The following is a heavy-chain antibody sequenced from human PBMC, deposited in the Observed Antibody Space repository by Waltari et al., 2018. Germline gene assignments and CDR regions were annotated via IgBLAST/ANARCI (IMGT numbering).Heavy chain of an antibody. V-gene: IGHV3-21*01. D-gene: IGHD3-9*01. J-gene: IGHJ6*03. Sequence: EVQLVESGGGLVKPGGSLSLSCAASGFTFSSYSMNWVRLAPGKGLEWVSSISSSSSYIYYADSVKGRFTISRDNAKNSLYLQMNSLRAEDTAVYYCARPLTQSDYYYMDVWGKGTTVTVSS. CDR3: ARPLTQSDYYYMDV. CDR2: ISSSSSYI. CDR1: GFTFSSYS.